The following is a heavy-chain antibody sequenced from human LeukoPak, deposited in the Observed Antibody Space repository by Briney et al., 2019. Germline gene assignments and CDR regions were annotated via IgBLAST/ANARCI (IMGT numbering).Heavy chain of an antibody. V-gene: IGHV4-30-2*01. CDR1: GGSISSGGYS. J-gene: IGHJ4*02. D-gene: IGHD1-20*01. CDR2: IYHSGST. CDR3: AREEGNSNVDY. Sequence: SQTLSLTCAVSGGSISSGGYSWSWIRQPPGKGLEWIGYIYHSGSTYYNPSLKSRVTISVDRSKNQFSLKLSSVTAADTAVYYCAREEGNSNVDYWGQGTLVTVSS.